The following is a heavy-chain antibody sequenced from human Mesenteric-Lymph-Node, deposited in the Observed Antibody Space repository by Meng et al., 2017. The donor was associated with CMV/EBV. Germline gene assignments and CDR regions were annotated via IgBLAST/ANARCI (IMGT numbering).Heavy chain of an antibody. J-gene: IGHJ3*01. D-gene: IGHD3-9*01. CDR3: ARDDVFEVSIGRHDSDAFDL. V-gene: IGHV3-21*01. Sequence: GGSLRLSCLASGFTFSRFSMGWVRQAPGKGLEWVSSITSSSSYIYYADSVEGRFTISRDNAKNSLYLQMNSLRADDTAKYYCARDDVFEVSIGRHDSDAFDLWGQGTMVTVSS. CDR1: GFTFSRFS. CDR2: ITSSSSYI.